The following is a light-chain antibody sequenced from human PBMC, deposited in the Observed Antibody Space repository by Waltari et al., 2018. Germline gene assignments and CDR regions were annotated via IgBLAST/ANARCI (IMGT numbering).Light chain of an antibody. J-gene: IGKJ4*01. V-gene: IGKV3-15*01. Sequence: EIVMTQSPATVSVSPGERVTLSCRASQSVSTYLAWYQQKPGQAPKLLIYAASTRATGFPARVSGSGSGTEFTLTISSLQSEDFAGYCCQQYIAWPLTFGGGTKVEIK. CDR2: AAS. CDR1: QSVSTY. CDR3: QQYIAWPLT.